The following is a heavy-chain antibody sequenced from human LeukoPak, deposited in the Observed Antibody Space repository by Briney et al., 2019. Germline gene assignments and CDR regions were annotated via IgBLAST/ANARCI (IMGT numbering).Heavy chain of an antibody. CDR2: IYTSGST. J-gene: IGHJ4*02. CDR3: ARLPSNYGDRDY. Sequence: SETLSLTCTVSGGSISSYYWSWIRQPPGKGLEWIGYIYTSGSTNYNPALKSRVTISVDTSKNQFSLKLRSVTAADTAVYYCARLPSNYGDRDYWGQGTLVTVSS. CDR1: GGSISSYY. D-gene: IGHD4-17*01. V-gene: IGHV4-4*09.